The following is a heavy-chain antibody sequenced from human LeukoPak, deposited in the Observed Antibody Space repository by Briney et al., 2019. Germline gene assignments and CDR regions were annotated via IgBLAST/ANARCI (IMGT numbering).Heavy chain of an antibody. CDR2: IYYSGST. D-gene: IGHD3-22*01. Sequence: SETLSLTCTVSGGSISSSSYYWGWIRQPPGKGLEWIGSIYYSGSTYYNPSLKSRVTISVDTSKNQFSLKLSSVTAADTAVYYCARLTYYYDSSGYYWGSGDYYSDYWGQGTLVTVSS. V-gene: IGHV4-39*01. CDR3: ARLTYYYDSSGYYWGSGDYYSDY. J-gene: IGHJ4*02. CDR1: GGSISSSSYY.